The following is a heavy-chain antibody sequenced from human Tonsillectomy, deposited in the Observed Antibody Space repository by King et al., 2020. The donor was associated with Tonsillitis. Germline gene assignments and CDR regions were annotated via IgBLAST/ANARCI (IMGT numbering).Heavy chain of an antibody. Sequence: HVQLVESGGGVVQPGRSLRLSCAASGFTFSSYGMHWVRQAPGKGLEWVAVISYDGSYKSYADSAKGRFTISRDNSKNTLYLQMNSLRAEDTAVYYCARFRVPGYYGMDVWGQGTTVTVSS. CDR3: ARFRVPGYYGMDV. CDR1: GFTFSSYG. J-gene: IGHJ6*02. V-gene: IGHV3-33*05. D-gene: IGHD2-2*01. CDR2: ISYDGSYK.